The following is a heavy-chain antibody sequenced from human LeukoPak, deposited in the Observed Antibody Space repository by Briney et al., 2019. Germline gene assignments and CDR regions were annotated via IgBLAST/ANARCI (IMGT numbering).Heavy chain of an antibody. CDR2: IYYSGST. V-gene: IGHV4-59*01. CDR1: GGSISSYY. Sequence: PSETLSLTCTVSGGSISSYYWSWIRQPPGKGLEWIGYIYYSGSTNYNPSLKSRVIISVDTSKNQFSLKLSSVTAADTAVYYCARDRGYRSNWFDPWGQGTLVTVSS. CDR3: ARDRGYRSNWFDP. J-gene: IGHJ5*02. D-gene: IGHD5-12*01.